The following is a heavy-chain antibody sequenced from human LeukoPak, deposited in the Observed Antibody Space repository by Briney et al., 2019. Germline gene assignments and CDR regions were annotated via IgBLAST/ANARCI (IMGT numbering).Heavy chain of an antibody. CDR3: ARSRTKYELRYFDWLLSYIDY. CDR2: MNPNSGNT. CDR1: GYTFTSYD. Sequence: ASVKVSCKASGYTFTSYDINWVRQATGQGLEWMGWMNPNSGNTGYAQKFQGRVTMTRNTSISTAYMELSSLRSEDTAVYYCARSRTKYELRYFDWLLSYIDYWGQGTLVTVSS. J-gene: IGHJ4*02. V-gene: IGHV1-8*01. D-gene: IGHD3-9*01.